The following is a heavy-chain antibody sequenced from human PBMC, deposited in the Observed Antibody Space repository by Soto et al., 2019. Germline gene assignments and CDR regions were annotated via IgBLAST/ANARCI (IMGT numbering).Heavy chain of an antibody. Sequence: SETLSLTCAVYGGSFSGYYWSWIRQPPGKGLEWIGEINHSGSTNYNPSLKSRVNISVDTSKNQFSLKLSSVTAADTDVYFCAGVGGVDGYNYFNYWGQGTQVTVSS. J-gene: IGHJ4*02. CDR3: AGVGGVDGYNYFNY. D-gene: IGHD2-8*02. V-gene: IGHV4-34*01. CDR2: INHSGST. CDR1: GGSFSGYY.